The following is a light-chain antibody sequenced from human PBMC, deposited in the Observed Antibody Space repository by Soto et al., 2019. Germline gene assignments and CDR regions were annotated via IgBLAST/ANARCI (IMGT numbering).Light chain of an antibody. CDR2: GNS. Sequence: QSVLTQPPSVSGAPGQRVTISCTGSNSNIGAGYDVHWYQQLPGTAPKLPIYGNSNRPSGVPDRFSGSKSGTSASLTITGLQAEDEADYYCQSYGDSLSGYDFGTGTKVTVL. V-gene: IGLV1-40*01. CDR1: NSNIGAGYD. J-gene: IGLJ1*01. CDR3: QSYGDSLSGYD.